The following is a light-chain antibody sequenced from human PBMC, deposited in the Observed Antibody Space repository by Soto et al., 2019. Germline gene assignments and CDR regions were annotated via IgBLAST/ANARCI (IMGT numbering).Light chain of an antibody. CDR3: QQFSSYPLT. Sequence: EFVLTQSAGTLSLSPGERATLSCRASQTVRNNYLAWYQQNPGQAPRLLIYDASSRATGIPDRFSGGGSGTDFTLTISRLEPEDFAVYYCQQFSSYPLTFGGGTKVDIK. V-gene: IGKV3-20*01. CDR2: DAS. CDR1: QTVRNNY. J-gene: IGKJ4*01.